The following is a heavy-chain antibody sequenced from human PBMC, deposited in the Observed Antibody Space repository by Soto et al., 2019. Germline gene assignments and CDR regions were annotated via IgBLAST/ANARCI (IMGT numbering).Heavy chain of an antibody. CDR3: VREPPGRLLSKGSFDY. Sequence: QVQLVQSGAEVKKPGASVKVSCKASGYTFTSYGISWVRQAPGQGLEWMGWISAYNGNTNYAQKLQGRVTMTTDTSTSTAYMELRSLRSDDTAVYYCVREPPGRLLSKGSFDYWGQGTLVTVSS. V-gene: IGHV1-18*04. J-gene: IGHJ4*02. CDR2: ISAYNGNT. CDR1: GYTFTSYG. D-gene: IGHD2-2*01.